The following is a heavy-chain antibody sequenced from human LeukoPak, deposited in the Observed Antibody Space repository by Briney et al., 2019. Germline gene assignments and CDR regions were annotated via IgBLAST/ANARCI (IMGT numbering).Heavy chain of an antibody. CDR1: GYSFTSYW. V-gene: IGHV5-51*01. J-gene: IGHJ6*02. CDR2: IYPGDSDT. Sequence: GESLKISCKGSGYSFTSYWIGWVRQMPGKGLEWMWIIYPGDSDTRYSPSFQGQVTISADKSISTAYLQWSSLKASDTAMYYCARHPWGYCSSTSCNQPGNYYYYGMDVWGQGTTVTVSS. D-gene: IGHD2-2*01. CDR3: ARHPWGYCSSTSCNQPGNYYYYGMDV.